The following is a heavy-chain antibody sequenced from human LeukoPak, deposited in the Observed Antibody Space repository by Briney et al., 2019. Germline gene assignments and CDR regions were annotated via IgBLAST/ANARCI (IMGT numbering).Heavy chain of an antibody. CDR2: IFYSGGT. J-gene: IGHJ4*02. CDR1: SGSISTSNYY. Sequence: KSSETLSLTCTVSSGSISTSNYYWGWVRQPPGKALEWIGNIFYSGGTYYSPSLKSRVTISLDTSRNQFSLKLNSVTAADTAVYYCARETGYSYGRVDYWGQGTLVTVSS. D-gene: IGHD5-18*01. CDR3: ARETGYSYGRVDY. V-gene: IGHV4-39*07.